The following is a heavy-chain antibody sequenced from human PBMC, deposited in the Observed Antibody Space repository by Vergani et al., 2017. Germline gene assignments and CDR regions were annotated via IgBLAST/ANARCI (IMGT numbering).Heavy chain of an antibody. V-gene: IGHV5-10-1*03. CDR3: ATQRVLVDSSGYYHEAFDI. CDR1: GYSFTSYW. Sequence: EVQLVQSGAEVKKPGESLRISCKGSGYSFTSYWISWVRQMPGKCLEWMGRIDPSDSYTNYSPSFQGHVTISADKSISTAYLQWSSLKASDTAMYYCATQRVLVDSSGYYHEAFDIWGQGTMVTVSS. CDR2: IDPSDSYT. J-gene: IGHJ3*02. D-gene: IGHD3-22*01.